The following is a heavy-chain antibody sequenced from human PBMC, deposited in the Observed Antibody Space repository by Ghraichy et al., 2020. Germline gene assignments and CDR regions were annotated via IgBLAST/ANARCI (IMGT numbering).Heavy chain of an antibody. D-gene: IGHD2-2*01. CDR1: GGSISSYY. CDR3: ARENRPATAVHFDY. CDR2: IYTSGST. Sequence: SETLSLTCTVSGGSISSYYWSWIRQPAGKGLEWIGRIYTSGSTNYNPSLKSRVTMSVDTSKNQFSLKLSSVTAADTAVYYCARENRPATAVHFDYWGQGTLVTVSS. J-gene: IGHJ4*02. V-gene: IGHV4-4*07.